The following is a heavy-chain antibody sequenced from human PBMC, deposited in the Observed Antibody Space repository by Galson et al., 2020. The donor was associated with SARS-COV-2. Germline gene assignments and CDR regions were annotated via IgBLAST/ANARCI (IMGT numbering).Heavy chain of an antibody. D-gene: IGHD6-19*01. J-gene: IGHJ6*02. Sequence: ASVKVSCKASGYTFTSYYMHWVRQAPGQGLEWMGIINPSGGSTSYAQKFQGRVTMTRDTSTSTVYMELSSLRSEDTAVYYCARDLSRIAVAGILGGNYHYYGMDVWGQGTTVTVSS. CDR3: ARDLSRIAVAGILGGNYHYYGMDV. V-gene: IGHV1-46*01. CDR1: GYTFTSYY. CDR2: INPSGGST.